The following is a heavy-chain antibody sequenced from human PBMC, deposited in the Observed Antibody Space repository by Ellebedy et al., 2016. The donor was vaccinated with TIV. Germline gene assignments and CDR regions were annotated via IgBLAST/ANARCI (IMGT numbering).Heavy chain of an antibody. Sequence: SETLSLXXTVSGGSFSSYYWSWIRQSAGKGLEWIGRIFMSGSTTYNPSLKNQVTMSVDASTTQVSLNLSSVTAADTAVYFCARLRQSRDRSHWYFDLWGRGTLVTVSS. D-gene: IGHD1-14*01. CDR3: ARLRQSRDRSHWYFDL. J-gene: IGHJ2*01. V-gene: IGHV4-4*07. CDR2: IFMSGST. CDR1: GGSFSSYY.